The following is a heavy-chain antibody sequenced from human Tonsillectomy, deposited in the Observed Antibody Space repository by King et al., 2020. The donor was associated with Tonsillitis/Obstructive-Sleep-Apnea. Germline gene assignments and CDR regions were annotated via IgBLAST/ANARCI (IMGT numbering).Heavy chain of an antibody. Sequence: VQLQESGPGLVKPSETLSLTCTVSGGSISSYYWSWIRQPPGKGLEWIGYIYYSGSTTYNPSLKSRVTKSVDTSKNQFSLKLSSVTAAGTAVYYCARDWGGTTIIGVVWDAFDIWGQGTMVTVSS. D-gene: IGHD3-3*01. J-gene: IGHJ3*02. V-gene: IGHV4-59*01. CDR2: IYYSGST. CDR3: ARDWGGTTIIGVVWDAFDI. CDR1: GGSISSYY.